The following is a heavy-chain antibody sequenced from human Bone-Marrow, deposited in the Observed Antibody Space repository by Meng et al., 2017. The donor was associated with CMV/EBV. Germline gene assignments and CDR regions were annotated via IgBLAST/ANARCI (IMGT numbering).Heavy chain of an antibody. CDR2: MNPKSGNT. D-gene: IGHD3-22*01. Sequence: ASVKVSCKASGYTFTGYYMHWVRQATGQGLEWMGRMNPKSGNTGHAQKFQGRVTMTRNTSISIVYMELSSLRSEDTAMYYCARTYSSGYYLKGAFDIWGQGTMVTVSS. CDR3: ARTYSSGYYLKGAFDI. V-gene: IGHV1-8*02. J-gene: IGHJ3*02. CDR1: GYTFTGYY.